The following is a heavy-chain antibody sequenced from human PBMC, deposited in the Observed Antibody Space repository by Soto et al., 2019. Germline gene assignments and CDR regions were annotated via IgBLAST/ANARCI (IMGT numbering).Heavy chain of an antibody. CDR2: IYPGDSDT. CDR3: ARSPCGGDCIRFDP. CDR1: GFSFTSYW. V-gene: IGHV5-51*01. D-gene: IGHD2-21*02. J-gene: IGHJ5*02. Sequence: GESLKISCNGSGFSFTSYWIGWVRQMPGKGLEWMGIIYPGDSDTRYSPSFQGQVTISADKSITTAYLQWRSLKASDTAMYYCARSPCGGDCIRFDPWGQGNMVTVSS.